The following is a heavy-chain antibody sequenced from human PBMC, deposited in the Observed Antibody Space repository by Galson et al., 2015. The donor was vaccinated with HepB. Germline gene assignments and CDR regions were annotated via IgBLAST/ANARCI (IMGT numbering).Heavy chain of an antibody. CDR3: ARGEVYDSGGYPLLGGACDI. Sequence: SVKVSCKASGYTFTGYYIHWVRQAPGQGLEWMGRISPNNGGTNFAQKFRDRVTMTRDTSISTAYMELTRLRSDDTAMYYCARGEVYDSGGYPLLGGACDIWGQGTMVTVSS. CDR1: GYTFTGYY. CDR2: ISPNNGGT. D-gene: IGHD3-22*01. J-gene: IGHJ3*02. V-gene: IGHV1-2*06.